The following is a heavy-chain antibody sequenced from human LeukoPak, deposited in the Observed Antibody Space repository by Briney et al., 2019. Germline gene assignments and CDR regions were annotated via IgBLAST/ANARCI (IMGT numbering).Heavy chain of an antibody. CDR3: AREFADS. J-gene: IGHJ4*02. Sequence: GGSLRLSCAASGFTFSDYYINWVRQAPGKGLEWVSSISSTSSHKYYADSVKGRFTVSRDNAKNSLYLQMTSLRAEDTAVYYCAREFADSWGQGTLVIVSS. CDR2: ISSTSSHK. CDR1: GFTFSDYY. V-gene: IGHV3-21*01.